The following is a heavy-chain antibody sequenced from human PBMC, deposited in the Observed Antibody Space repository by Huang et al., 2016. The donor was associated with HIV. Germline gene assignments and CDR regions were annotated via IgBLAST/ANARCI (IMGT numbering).Heavy chain of an antibody. CDR3: AREGQNWLGKPFGALAF. J-gene: IGHJ4*03. CDR2: IITKFGLT. V-gene: IGHV1-69*10. Sequence: QAQLVQSGAAVMKPGSSVRVSCKASGVSFSDYAFSWVRLAPGQGLDWMGGIITKFGLTNYAPRWQGRFTISADKSSNTVYLELTSLRSGDTAVYYCAREGQNWLGKPFGALAFWGQGTEVIVSS. D-gene: IGHD3-16*01. CDR1: GVSFSDYA.